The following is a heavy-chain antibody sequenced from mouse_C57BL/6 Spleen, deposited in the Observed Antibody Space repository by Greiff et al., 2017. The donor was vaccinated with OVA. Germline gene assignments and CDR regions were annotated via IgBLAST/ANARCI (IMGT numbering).Heavy chain of an antibody. CDR3: VVEWYAMDY. CDR1: GFSFNTYA. J-gene: IGHJ4*01. D-gene: IGHD1-3*01. Sequence: EVQRVESGGGLVQPKGSLKLSCAASGFSFNTYAMNWVRQAPGKGLEWVARIRSKSNNYATYYADPVKDRFTISRDDSESMLYLQMNNLKTEDTAMYYCVVEWYAMDYWGQGTSVTVSS. CDR2: IRSKSNNYAT. V-gene: IGHV10-1*01.